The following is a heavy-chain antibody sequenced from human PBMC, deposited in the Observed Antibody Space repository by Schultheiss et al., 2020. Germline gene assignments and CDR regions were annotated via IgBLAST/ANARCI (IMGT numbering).Heavy chain of an antibody. V-gene: IGHV3-11*05. CDR2: IKSSASYT. Sequence: GESLKISCAASGFAFSDYYMSWIRQAPGKGLEWVAYIKSSASYTAYADSVRGRFTISRDNANNSLYLQMSRLRADDTAVYYCVRDSEVRGLEFYYGMDVWGQGTSVTVSS. J-gene: IGHJ6*02. CDR3: VRDSEVRGLEFYYGMDV. CDR1: GFAFSDYY. D-gene: IGHD3-10*01.